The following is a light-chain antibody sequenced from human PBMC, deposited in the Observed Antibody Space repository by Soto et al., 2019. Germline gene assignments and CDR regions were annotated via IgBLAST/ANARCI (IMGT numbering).Light chain of an antibody. CDR3: QLYGTSPKT. V-gene: IGKV3-20*01. J-gene: IGKJ1*01. Sequence: ENVLTQSPGTLSLSPGERATLSCRASQTVTNSHLAWYQHKPGQAPRLLIYDAVTRATGIPDRFTGSGFGTDFTLTISRLEPEDFAVYYCQLYGTSPKTFGQGTKVDSK. CDR2: DAV. CDR1: QTVTNSH.